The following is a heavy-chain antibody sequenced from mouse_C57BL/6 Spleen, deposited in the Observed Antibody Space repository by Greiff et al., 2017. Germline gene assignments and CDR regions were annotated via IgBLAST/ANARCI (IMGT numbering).Heavy chain of an antibody. CDR2: IDPETGGT. CDR1: GYTFTDYE. J-gene: IGHJ4*01. D-gene: IGHD1-1*01. Sequence: VQLQQSGAELVRPGASVTLSCKASGYTFTDYEMHWVKQTPVHGLEWIGAIDPETGGTAYNQKFKGKAILTADKSSSTAYMELRSLTSEDSAVYYWTRYYGSFYYAMDYWGQGTSVTVSS. CDR3: TRYYGSFYYAMDY. V-gene: IGHV1-15*01.